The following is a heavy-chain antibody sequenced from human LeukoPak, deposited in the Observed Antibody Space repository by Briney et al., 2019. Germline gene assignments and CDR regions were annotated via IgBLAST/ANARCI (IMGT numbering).Heavy chain of an antibody. CDR2: IYDSGST. D-gene: IGHD3-22*01. CDR1: GGSIRSSYYY. V-gene: IGHV4-39*01. Sequence: SETLSLTCTVSGGSIRSSYYYWGWIRQPPGKGLEWIGSIYDSGSTYYNPSLKSRVTISVDTSKNQFSLKLNSVTAADTAVYYCARSLTWFNWFDPRGQGTLVTVSS. J-gene: IGHJ5*02. CDR3: ARSLTWFNWFDP.